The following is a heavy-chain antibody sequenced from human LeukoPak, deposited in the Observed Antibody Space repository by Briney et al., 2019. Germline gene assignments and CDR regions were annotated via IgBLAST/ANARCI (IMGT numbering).Heavy chain of an antibody. J-gene: IGHJ4*02. D-gene: IGHD3-3*01. CDR3: TTVLRFLEWLLSDY. V-gene: IGHV3-15*01. CDR1: GFTFGNAW. CDR2: IKSKTDGGTT. Sequence: GGSLRLSCAASGFTFGNAWMSWVRQAPGKGLEWVGRIKSKTDGGTTDYAAPVKGRFTISRDDSKNTLYLQMNSLKTEDTAVYYCTTVLRFLEWLLSDYWGQGTLVTVSS.